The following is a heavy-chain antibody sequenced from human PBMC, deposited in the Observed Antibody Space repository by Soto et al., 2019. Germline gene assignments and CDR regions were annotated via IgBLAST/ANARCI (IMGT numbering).Heavy chain of an antibody. V-gene: IGHV4-30-2*06. Sequence: TLSLTCAVSGGSISSGVYALRWIRQSPGKGLEWIGYIYHSGYTYYTPSLKSRVTISVDRSKNQFSLKLSSVTAADTAVYYCARSLYSYGNFYYFDYWGQGTLVTVSS. D-gene: IGHD5-18*01. J-gene: IGHJ4*02. CDR2: IYHSGYT. CDR1: GGSISSGVYA. CDR3: ARSLYSYGNFYYFDY.